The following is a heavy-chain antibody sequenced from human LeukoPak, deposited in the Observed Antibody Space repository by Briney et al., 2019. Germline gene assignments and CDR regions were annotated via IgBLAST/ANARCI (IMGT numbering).Heavy chain of an antibody. CDR1: GGSISSYY. CDR3: ARDRGLYYYDSSGYPFFDY. Sequence: SETLSLTCTVSGGSISSYYWSWIRQPAGKGLEWIGRIYTSVSTNYNPSLKSRVTMSVDTSKNQFSLKLSSVTAADTAVYYCARDRGLYYYDSSGYPFFDYWGQGTLVTVSS. D-gene: IGHD3-22*01. V-gene: IGHV4-4*07. J-gene: IGHJ4*02. CDR2: IYTSVST.